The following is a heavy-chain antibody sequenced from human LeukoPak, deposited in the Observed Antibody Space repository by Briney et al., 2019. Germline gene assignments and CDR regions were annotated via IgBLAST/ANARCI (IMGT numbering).Heavy chain of an antibody. Sequence: ASVKVSCKASGGTFSSYAISWVRQAPGQGLEWMGGIIPIFGTANCAQKFQGRVTITADESTSTAYMELSSLRSEDTAVYYCAREGPYCGGDCYSDYWGQGTLVTVSS. CDR2: IIPIFGTA. CDR1: GGTFSSYA. J-gene: IGHJ4*02. V-gene: IGHV1-69*13. D-gene: IGHD2-21*02. CDR3: AREGPYCGGDCYSDY.